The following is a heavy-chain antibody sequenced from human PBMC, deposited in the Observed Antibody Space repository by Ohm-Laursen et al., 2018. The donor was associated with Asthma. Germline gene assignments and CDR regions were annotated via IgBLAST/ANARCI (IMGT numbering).Heavy chain of an antibody. Sequence: TLSLTCAVSGGSISSGDYYWSWIRQPPGKGLEWIGYIYYSGSTYYNPSLKSRVTISVDTSKNQFSLKLSSVTAADTAVYYCARTRYTTSPFDFWGQGTLVTVSS. CDR1: GGSISSGDYY. CDR2: IYYSGST. D-gene: IGHD6-6*01. CDR3: ARTRYTTSPFDF. V-gene: IGHV4-31*11. J-gene: IGHJ4*02.